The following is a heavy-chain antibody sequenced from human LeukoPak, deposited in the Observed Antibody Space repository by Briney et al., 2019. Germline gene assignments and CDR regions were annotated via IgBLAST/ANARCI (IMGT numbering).Heavy chain of an antibody. CDR2: ISGSGGST. Sequence: PGGSLRLSCAASGFTFSSYGMSWVRQAPGKGLEWVSAISGSGGSTYYADSVKGRFTISRDNSKNTLYLQMNSLRAEDTAVYYCAKDTARDILTGYYSWGQGTLVTVSS. D-gene: IGHD3-9*01. CDR3: AKDTARDILTGYYS. J-gene: IGHJ4*02. V-gene: IGHV3-23*01. CDR1: GFTFSSYG.